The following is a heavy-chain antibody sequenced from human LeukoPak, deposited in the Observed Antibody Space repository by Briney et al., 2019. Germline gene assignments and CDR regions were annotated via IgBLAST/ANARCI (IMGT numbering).Heavy chain of an antibody. V-gene: IGHV3-21*01. Sequence: PGGSLRLSCAASGFTFSSYIMNWVRQAPGKGLEWVSSISSSSSYIYYADSVKGRFTISRDNAKNSLYLQMNSLRAEDTAVYYCAGDEDIVPYYMDVWGKGTTVTVSS. CDR3: AGDEDIVPYYMDV. J-gene: IGHJ6*03. CDR2: ISSSSSYI. D-gene: IGHD2-8*01. CDR1: GFTFSSYI.